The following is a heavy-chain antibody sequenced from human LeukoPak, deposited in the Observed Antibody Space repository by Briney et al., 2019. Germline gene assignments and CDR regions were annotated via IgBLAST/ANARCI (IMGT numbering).Heavy chain of an antibody. J-gene: IGHJ5*02. Sequence: GGSLRLSCAASGFTLSSYSMDWVRQAPGKGLEWVSSISSSSSYIYYADSVKGRFTISRDNAKNSLYLQMNSLRAEDTAVYYCARVWDIVVVPAAGYNWFDPWGQGTLVTVSS. CDR1: GFTLSSYS. CDR2: ISSSSSYI. V-gene: IGHV3-21*01. D-gene: IGHD2-2*01. CDR3: ARVWDIVVVPAAGYNWFDP.